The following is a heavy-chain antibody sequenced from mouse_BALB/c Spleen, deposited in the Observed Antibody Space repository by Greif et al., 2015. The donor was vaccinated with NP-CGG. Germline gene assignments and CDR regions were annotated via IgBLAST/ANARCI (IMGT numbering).Heavy chain of an antibody. D-gene: IGHD1-1*01. CDR3: ARDYGSSPRYAMDY. J-gene: IGHJ4*01. CDR2: ISDGGSYT. CDR1: GFTFSDYY. V-gene: IGHV5-4*02. Sequence: EVHLVESGGGLVKPGGSLKLSCAASGFTFSDYYMYWVRQTPEKRLEWVATISDGGSYTYYPDSVKGRFTISRDNAKNNLYLQMSSLKSEDTAMYYCARDYGSSPRYAMDYWGQGTSVTVSS.